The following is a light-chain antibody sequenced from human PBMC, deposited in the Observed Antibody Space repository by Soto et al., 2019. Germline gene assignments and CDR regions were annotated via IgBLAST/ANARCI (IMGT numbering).Light chain of an antibody. CDR1: QSVGSN. J-gene: IGKJ4*01. V-gene: IGKV3D-15*01. CDR3: QQYNSWPLT. CDR2: AAS. Sequence: EGVMTQSPASLSVSPGERATLSCRASQSVGSNLAWYQQSPGQAPRLLIYAASIRATGIPARFSGRGSGTEFTLTISRLQSEDFAVYYCQQYNSWPLTFGGGTKVEIK.